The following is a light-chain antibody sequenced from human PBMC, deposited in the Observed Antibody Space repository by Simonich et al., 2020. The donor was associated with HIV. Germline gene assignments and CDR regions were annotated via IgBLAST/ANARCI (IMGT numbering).Light chain of an antibody. CDR2: YKSDSDK. Sequence: QAVLTQPASLSASPGASASLTCTLRSGINVGTYRIYWYQQKPGSPPQYLLRYKSDSDKQHGSEVPSRFAGSKDSSANAGILLISGLQSEDEADYYCQSYDSSLSGWVFGGGTKLTVL. J-gene: IGLJ3*02. CDR1: SGINVGTYR. V-gene: IGLV5-45*01. CDR3: QSYDSSLSGWV.